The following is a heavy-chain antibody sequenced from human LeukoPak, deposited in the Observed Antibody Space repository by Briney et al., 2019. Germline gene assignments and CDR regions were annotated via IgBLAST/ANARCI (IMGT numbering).Heavy chain of an antibody. CDR2: ISYDGSNK. CDR3: ARDQVGSSIAARQGVDY. V-gene: IGHV3-30*01. J-gene: IGHJ4*02. Sequence: KTGGSLRLSCAASGFTFSSYAMHWVRQAPGKGPEWVAVISYDGSNKYYADSVKGRFTISRDNSKNTLYLQMNSLRAEDTAVYYCARDQVGSSIAARQGVDYWGQGTLVTVSS. CDR1: GFTFSSYA. D-gene: IGHD6-6*01.